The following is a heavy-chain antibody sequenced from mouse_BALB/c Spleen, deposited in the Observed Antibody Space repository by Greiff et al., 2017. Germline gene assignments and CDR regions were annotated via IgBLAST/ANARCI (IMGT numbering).Heavy chain of an antibody. CDR3: ARGGNYRDYFDY. V-gene: IGHV5-17*02. Sequence: EVQVVESGGGLVQPGGSRKLSCAASGFTFSSFGMHWVRQAPEKGLEWVAYISSGSSTIYYADTVKGRFTISRDNPKNTLFLQMTSLRSEDTAMYYCARGGNYRDYFDYWGQGTTLTVSS. D-gene: IGHD2-1*01. J-gene: IGHJ2*01. CDR1: GFTFSSFG. CDR2: ISSGSSTI.